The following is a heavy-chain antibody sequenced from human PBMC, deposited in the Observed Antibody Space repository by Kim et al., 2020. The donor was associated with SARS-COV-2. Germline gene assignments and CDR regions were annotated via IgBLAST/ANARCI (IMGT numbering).Heavy chain of an antibody. CDR2: ISSSGSTT. D-gene: IGHD3-10*01. V-gene: IGHV3-11*01. CDR3: ARGWDSGACVVDY. CDR1: GFTFSDYS. Sequence: GGSLRLSCAASGFTFSDYSMNWIRQAPGKGLDWVSFISSSGSTTHYADSVKGRFTISRDNAKNSLYLQMNSLRAEDTAFYYCARGWDSGACVVDY. J-gene: IGHJ4*01.